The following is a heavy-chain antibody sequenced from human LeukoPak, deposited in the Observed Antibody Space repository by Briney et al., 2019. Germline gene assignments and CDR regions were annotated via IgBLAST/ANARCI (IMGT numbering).Heavy chain of an antibody. V-gene: IGHV4-59*08. CDR1: GGSISCYY. CDR2: IYYSGTT. J-gene: IGHJ4*02. Sequence: PSETLSLTCTVSGGSISCYYWSWIRQPPGKGLEWIGYIYYSGTTKYNPSLKSRVTISVDTSKNQFSLKLSSVTAADTAVYYCARHGGSHFLYWGQGILVTVSS. D-gene: IGHD1-26*01. CDR3: ARHGGSHFLY.